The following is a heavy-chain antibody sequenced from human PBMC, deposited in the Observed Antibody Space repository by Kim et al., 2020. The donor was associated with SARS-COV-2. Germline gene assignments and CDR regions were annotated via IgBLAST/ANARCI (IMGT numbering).Heavy chain of an antibody. J-gene: IGHJ4*02. Sequence: SYAQKFQGRVTMTRDTSTSTVYMELSSLRSEDTAVYYCASVNYDSSGYDSWGQGTLVTVSS. D-gene: IGHD3-22*01. V-gene: IGHV1-46*01. CDR3: ASVNYDSSGYDS.